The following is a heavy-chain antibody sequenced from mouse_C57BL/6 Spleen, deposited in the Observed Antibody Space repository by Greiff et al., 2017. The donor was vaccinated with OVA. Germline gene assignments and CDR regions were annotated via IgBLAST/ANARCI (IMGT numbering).Heavy chain of an antibody. V-gene: IGHV1-81*01. Sequence: QVQLQQSGAELARPGASVKLSCKASGYTFTSYGISWVKQRTGQGLEWIGEIYPRSGTTYYNEKFKGKATLTADKSSSTAYIELRSLTSEDSAVYFCAREGAGLFFDYWGQGTTLTVSS. CDR3: AREGAGLFFDY. D-gene: IGHD6-1*01. CDR2: IYPRSGTT. J-gene: IGHJ2*01. CDR1: GYTFTSYG.